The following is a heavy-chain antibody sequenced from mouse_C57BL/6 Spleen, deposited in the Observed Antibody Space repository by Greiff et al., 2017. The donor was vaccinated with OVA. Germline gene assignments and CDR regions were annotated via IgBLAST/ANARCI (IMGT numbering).Heavy chain of an antibody. CDR1: GYAFSSYW. V-gene: IGHV1-80*01. D-gene: IGHD2-4*01. CDR2: IYPGDGDT. CDR3: ARGDDYDGFAY. Sequence: VMLVESGAELVKPGASVKISCKASGYAFSSYWMNWVKQRPGKGLEWIGQIYPGDGDTNYNGKFKGKATLTADKSSSTAYMQLSSLTSEDAAVYFCARGDDYDGFAYWGQGTLVTVSA. J-gene: IGHJ3*01.